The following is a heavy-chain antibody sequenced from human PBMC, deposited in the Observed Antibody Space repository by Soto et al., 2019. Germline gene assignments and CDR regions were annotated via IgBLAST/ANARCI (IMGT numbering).Heavy chain of an antibody. CDR2: IKQDGSEK. CDR1: GFTFSSYW. V-gene: IGHV3-7*03. D-gene: IGHD1-26*01. CDR3: ARGRGSYYPFPLDY. J-gene: IGHJ4*02. Sequence: PGGSLRLSCAASGFTFSSYWMSWVRQAPGKGLEWVANIKQDGSEKYYVDSVKGRFTISRDNAKNSLYLQMNSLRAEDTAVYYCARGRGSYYPFPLDYWGQGTLVTVSS.